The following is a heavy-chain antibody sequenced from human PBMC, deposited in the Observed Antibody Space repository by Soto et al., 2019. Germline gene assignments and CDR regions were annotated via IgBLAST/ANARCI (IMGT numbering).Heavy chain of an antibody. CDR1: GFSFSHYG. D-gene: IGHD3-22*01. CDR3: ARDRDSSGYYLDS. J-gene: IGHJ4*02. CDR2: ILHDGSNK. Sequence: QVQLVESGGGVVQPRRSLRLSCAASGFSFSHYGMHWVRQAPGKGLEWVAVILHDGSNKYYGDSVKGRFTVSRDNSNNTLYLQMNSMRVEDTAVYYCARDRDSSGYYLDSWGQATLVTVSS. V-gene: IGHV3-30*19.